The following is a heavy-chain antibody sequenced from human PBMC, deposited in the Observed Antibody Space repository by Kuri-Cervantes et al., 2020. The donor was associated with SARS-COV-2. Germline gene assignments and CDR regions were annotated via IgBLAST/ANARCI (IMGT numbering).Heavy chain of an antibody. CDR2: INHSGST. Sequence: SETLSLTCAVYSGSFSGYYWSWIRQPPGNGLDWIGEINHSGSTTYNTSLKSRVTIPVDTSKNQFSLKLSAVTAADTAVYYCARGRTVTTLYYYYYYDMDVWGQGTTVTVSS. CDR3: ARGRTVTTLYYYYYYDMDV. J-gene: IGHJ6*02. D-gene: IGHD4-11*01. CDR1: SGSFSGYY. V-gene: IGHV4-34*01.